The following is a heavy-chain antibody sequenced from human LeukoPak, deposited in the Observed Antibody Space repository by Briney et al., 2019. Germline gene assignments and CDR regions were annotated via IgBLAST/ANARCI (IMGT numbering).Heavy chain of an antibody. D-gene: IGHD4-17*01. CDR3: ARDSPITVTTANYYYMDV. CDR1: GGSISSYY. V-gene: IGHV4-59*01. Sequence: SETLSLTCTVSGGSISSYYWSWIRQPPGKGLEWIGYIYYSGSTNYNPSLKSRVTISVDTSKNQFSLKLSSVTAADTAVYYCARDSPITVTTANYYYMDVWGKGTTVTVSS. J-gene: IGHJ6*03. CDR2: IYYSGST.